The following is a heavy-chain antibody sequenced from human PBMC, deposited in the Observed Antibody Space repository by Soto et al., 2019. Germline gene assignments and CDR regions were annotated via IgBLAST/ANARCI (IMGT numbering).Heavy chain of an antibody. Sequence: EVQLLESGGGLVKPGGSLRLSCAASGFTFSNYGMNWVRQAPGKGLECISCITGSGEFTNYADSVKGRFTISRDNSKNTLYLQMSSLRVEDTAIYYCAKAVAGYWYFDLWGRGTLVTVPS. J-gene: IGHJ2*01. V-gene: IGHV3-23*01. CDR1: GFTFSNYG. CDR2: ITGSGEFT. CDR3: AKAVAGYWYFDL. D-gene: IGHD6-19*01.